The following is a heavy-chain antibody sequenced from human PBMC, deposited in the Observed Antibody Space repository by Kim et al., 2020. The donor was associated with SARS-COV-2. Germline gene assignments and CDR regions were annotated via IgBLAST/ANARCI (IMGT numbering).Heavy chain of an antibody. CDR3: ARLNYESGSYYNDY. D-gene: IGHD3-10*01. CDR2: IKQDGNEK. Sequence: GGSLRLSCAASEFTFSAYWMSWVRQAPGKGLEWVANIKQDGNEKYYVDFVKGRFTISRDNAKNSLYLQVNSLRAEDTAVYYCARLNYESGSYYNDYWGQGTLVTVSS. J-gene: IGHJ4*02. CDR1: EFTFSAYW. V-gene: IGHV3-7*03.